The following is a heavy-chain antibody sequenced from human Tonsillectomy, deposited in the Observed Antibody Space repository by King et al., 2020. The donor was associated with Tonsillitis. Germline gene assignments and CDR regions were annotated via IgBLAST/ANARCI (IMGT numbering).Heavy chain of an antibody. J-gene: IGHJ5*02. CDR1: GHSISSGGYY. V-gene: IGHV4-31*03. CDR2: IHYSGST. Sequence: QLQESGPGLEKPSQTLSLTCTVSGHSISSGGYYWNWIRQHPGKGLEWIGYIHYSGSTYYNPSLRSRVAMSVDTSKNQFSLQLSSLTAADTAVYYCARGGKYDWGYWWFDPWGQGTLVTVSS. CDR3: ARGGKYDWGYWWFDP. D-gene: IGHD1-20*01.